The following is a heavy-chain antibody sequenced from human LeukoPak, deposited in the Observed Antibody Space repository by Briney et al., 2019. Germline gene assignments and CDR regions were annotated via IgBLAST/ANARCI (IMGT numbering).Heavy chain of an antibody. V-gene: IGHV4-61*02. CDR1: GGSISSGGYY. CDR3: ARSYSSSSVVSYYYYYMDV. CDR2: IYASGST. J-gene: IGHJ6*03. Sequence: PSETLSLTCTVSGGSISSGGYYWTWIRQPAGKGLEWIVRIYASGSTNYNPSLKSRLTISVDTSKNQFSLNLSSVTAADTAVYYCARSYSSSSVVSYYYYYMDVWGKGTTVTVSS. D-gene: IGHD6-13*01.